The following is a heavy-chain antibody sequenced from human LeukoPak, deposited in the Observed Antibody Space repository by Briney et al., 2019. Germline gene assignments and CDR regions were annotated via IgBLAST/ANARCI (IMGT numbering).Heavy chain of an antibody. CDR1: GFTFSNYW. V-gene: IGHV3-7*01. CDR3: ARGEGTFDS. J-gene: IGHJ4*02. D-gene: IGHD1-1*01. CDR2: IKEDGSEK. Sequence: GGSLRLSCAASGFTFSNYWITWVRQAPGKGLEWVATIKEDGSEKYYVDSVKGRFTISRDNAKNSLFLQMNSLRAEDTSVFHCARGEGTFDSWGQGTLVTVSS.